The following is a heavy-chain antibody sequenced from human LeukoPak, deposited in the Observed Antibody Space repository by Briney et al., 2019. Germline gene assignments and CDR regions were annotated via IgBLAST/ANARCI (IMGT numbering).Heavy chain of an antibody. D-gene: IGHD4-11*01. Sequence: GESLKFSCKVSGYNFPIYWIGWSRQMPGKGLEWMAIISPADSDTRYSPSFRGQVTISVDKSISTAYLQWNSLEASDTAMYYCARQGGNYVSLDIWGQGTMVTVSS. CDR1: GYNFPIYW. V-gene: IGHV5-51*01. CDR2: ISPADSDT. CDR3: ARQGGNYVSLDI. J-gene: IGHJ3*02.